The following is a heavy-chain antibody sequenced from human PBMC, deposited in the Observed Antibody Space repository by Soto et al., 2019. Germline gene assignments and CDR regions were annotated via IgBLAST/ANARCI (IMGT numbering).Heavy chain of an antibody. V-gene: IGHV3-23*01. CDR3: AKLPEIGIFGRVERVWFDP. Sequence: TGGSLRLSCAASGFTFSSYAMSWVRQAPGKGLDWVSAISASGDSIYFAHSVRGRFTISRDNSQNTVYLQMNSLRAEDTAVYYCAKLPEIGIFGRVERVWFDPWGQGTLVTVSS. CDR1: GFTFSSYA. J-gene: IGHJ5*02. D-gene: IGHD1-1*01. CDR2: ISASGDSI.